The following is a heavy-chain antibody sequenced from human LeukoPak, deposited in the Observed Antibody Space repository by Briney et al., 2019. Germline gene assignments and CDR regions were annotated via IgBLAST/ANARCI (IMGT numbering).Heavy chain of an antibody. Sequence: PGGSLRLSCAASGFTFSSYAMSWVRQAPGKGLEWVSAISGSGGSTYYADSVKGRFTISRDNSKSTLYLQMNSLRAEDTAVYYCAKGPAERITIFGVVIGNFDYWGQGTLVTVSS. CDR1: GFTFSSYA. D-gene: IGHD3-3*01. CDR2: ISGSGGST. V-gene: IGHV3-23*01. CDR3: AKGPAERITIFGVVIGNFDY. J-gene: IGHJ4*02.